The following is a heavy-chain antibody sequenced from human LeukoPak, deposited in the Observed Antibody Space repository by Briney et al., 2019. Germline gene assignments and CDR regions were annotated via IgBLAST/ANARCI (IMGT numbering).Heavy chain of an antibody. J-gene: IGHJ4*02. CDR2: ISGSGGST. D-gene: IGHD2-21*02. CDR1: GFTFSSYA. Sequence: GGSLRLSCAASGFTFSSYAMNWVRQAPGKGLEWVSAISGSGGSTYYADSVKGRFTISRDNSKNTLYLQMDSLRAEDTAVYYCAKGLFPTAYCGGDCYPDYWGQGTLVTVSS. V-gene: IGHV3-23*01. CDR3: AKGLFPTAYCGGDCYPDY.